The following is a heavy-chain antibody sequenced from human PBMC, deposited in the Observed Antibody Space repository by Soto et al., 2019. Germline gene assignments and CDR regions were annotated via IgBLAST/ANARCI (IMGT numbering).Heavy chain of an antibody. D-gene: IGHD2-21*02. Sequence: GGSLRLSCAASGFSFSDYYMNWIRQAPGEGLEWVSSISGSTAVIKYADSVKGRFTISRDNVKKSLYLQMNSLSAEDTAVYYCARENGGDSGWFDPWGQGTLVTVSS. CDR3: ARENGGDSGWFDP. CDR1: GFSFSDYY. CDR2: ISGSTAVI. V-gene: IGHV3-11*01. J-gene: IGHJ5*02.